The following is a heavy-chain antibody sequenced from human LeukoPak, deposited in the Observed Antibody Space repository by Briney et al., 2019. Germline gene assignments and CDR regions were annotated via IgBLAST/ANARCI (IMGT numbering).Heavy chain of an antibody. CDR1: GFTFSSYA. CDR3: ANEDGGSSWSTFDY. Sequence: PGGSLRLSCAASGFTFSSYAMSWVRQAPGKGPEWVSAISGSGGSTYYADSVKGRFTISRDNSKNTLYLQMNSLRAEDTAVYYCANEDGGSSWSTFDYWGQGTLVTVSS. V-gene: IGHV3-23*01. J-gene: IGHJ4*02. D-gene: IGHD6-13*01. CDR2: ISGSGGST.